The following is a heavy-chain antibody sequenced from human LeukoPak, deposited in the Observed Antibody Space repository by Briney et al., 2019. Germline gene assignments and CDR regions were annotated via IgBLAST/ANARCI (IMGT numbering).Heavy chain of an antibody. CDR2: FDPEDGET. V-gene: IGHV1-24*01. CDR3: ATVAGWELPYFDY. Sequence: ASVKVSCKFSGYTLTELSMRWVRQAPGKGLDWMGGFDPEDGETIYAQKFQGRVTMTEDTSTDTAYMELSSLRSEDTAVYYCATVAGWELPYFDYWGQGTLVTVSS. J-gene: IGHJ4*02. CDR1: GYTLTELS. D-gene: IGHD1-26*01.